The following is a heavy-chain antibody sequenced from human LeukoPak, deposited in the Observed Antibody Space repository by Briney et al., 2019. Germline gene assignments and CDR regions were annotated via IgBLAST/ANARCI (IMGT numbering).Heavy chain of an antibody. Sequence: GGSLRLSCAASGFIFSNYAMHWVRQAPGKGLEWVAVISFDGTNKYYADSVKGRFTISRDNSKNTLYLQMNSLRAEDTAVYYCTRDSHMIVSTYYFNNWGQGTLVTVSS. D-gene: IGHD2-21*01. J-gene: IGHJ4*02. CDR2: ISFDGTNK. V-gene: IGHV3-30-3*01. CDR3: TRDSHMIVSTYYFNN. CDR1: GFIFSNYA.